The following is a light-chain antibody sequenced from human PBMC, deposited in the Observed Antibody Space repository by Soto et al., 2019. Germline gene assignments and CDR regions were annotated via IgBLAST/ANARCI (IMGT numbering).Light chain of an antibody. CDR3: QQRSNWPLYT. CDR2: DAS. V-gene: IGKV3-11*01. J-gene: IGKJ2*01. Sequence: EIVLTQSPATLSLSPGERVTLSCRASQSLSRYLAWYQQKPGQAPRLLIYDASNRATGIPARFSGSGSGTDFTLTMSSLEPEDCAVYYCQQRSNWPLYTFGQGTKVEIK. CDR1: QSLSRY.